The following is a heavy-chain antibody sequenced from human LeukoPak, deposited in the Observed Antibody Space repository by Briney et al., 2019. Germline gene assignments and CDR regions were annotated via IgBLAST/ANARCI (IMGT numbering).Heavy chain of an antibody. Sequence: TSETLSLTCTVSGGSISSYYWSWIRQPPGKGLEWIGYIYYSGSTNYNPSLKSRVTISVDTSKNQFSLKLSSVTAADTAVYYCASQGGVAEAFDIWGQGTMVTVSS. CDR2: IYYSGST. CDR1: GGSISSYY. CDR3: ASQGGVAEAFDI. V-gene: IGHV4-59*08. D-gene: IGHD1-26*01. J-gene: IGHJ3*02.